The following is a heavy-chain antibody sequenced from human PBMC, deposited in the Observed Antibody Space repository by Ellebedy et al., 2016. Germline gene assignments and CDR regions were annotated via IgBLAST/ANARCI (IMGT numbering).Heavy chain of an antibody. CDR3: AGPLSDSAVYYYGMDV. D-gene: IGHD2-21*01. CDR2: INPSGGST. CDR1: GYTCTSYY. Sequence: ASVKVSCKASGYTCTSYYMHCVRQAPGPGLEWMRIINPSGGSTSYAQKFQGRVTMTRDTSTSTVYMELSSLRSEDTAVYYCAGPLSDSAVYYYGMDVWGQGTTVTVSS. J-gene: IGHJ6*02. V-gene: IGHV1-46*01.